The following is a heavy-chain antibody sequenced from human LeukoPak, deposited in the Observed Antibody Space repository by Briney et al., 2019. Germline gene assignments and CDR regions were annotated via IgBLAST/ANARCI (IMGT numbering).Heavy chain of an antibody. CDR3: ASLDAFDI. Sequence: GGSLRLSCAASGFTFSSYSMNWVRQAPGKGLEWVSSISSSSSYIYYADSVKGLFTISRDNAKNSMYLQMNSLRAEDTAVYYCASLDAFDIWGQGTMVTVSS. J-gene: IGHJ3*02. V-gene: IGHV3-21*01. CDR2: ISSSSSYI. CDR1: GFTFSSYS.